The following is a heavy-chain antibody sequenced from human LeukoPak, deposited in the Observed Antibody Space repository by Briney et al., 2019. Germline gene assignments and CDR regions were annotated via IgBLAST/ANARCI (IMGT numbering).Heavy chain of an antibody. Sequence: GGSLRLSCAASGFTFSSYEMNWVRQAPGKGLEWVSYISSSGSTIYYADSVKSRFTISRDNAKNSLYLQMNSLRAEDTAVYYCASLYGDYGAYYWCQGNLVTVSS. J-gene: IGHJ4*02. D-gene: IGHD4-17*01. CDR3: ASLYGDYGAYY. V-gene: IGHV3-48*03. CDR1: GFTFSSYE. CDR2: ISSSGSTI.